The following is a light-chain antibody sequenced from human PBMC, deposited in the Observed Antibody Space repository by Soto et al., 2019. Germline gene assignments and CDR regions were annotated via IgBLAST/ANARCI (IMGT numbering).Light chain of an antibody. V-gene: IGLV2-14*03. CDR3: SSYTATSTYV. Sequence: QSALTQPASVSGSPGQSIAISCTGTSSDVGGYNSVSWYQHHPGKAPKLMIYNVSNRPSGVSDRFSGSKSGNSASLTISGLQAEDEADYYCSSYTATSTYVFGTGTKVTVL. J-gene: IGLJ1*01. CDR1: SSDVGGYNS. CDR2: NVS.